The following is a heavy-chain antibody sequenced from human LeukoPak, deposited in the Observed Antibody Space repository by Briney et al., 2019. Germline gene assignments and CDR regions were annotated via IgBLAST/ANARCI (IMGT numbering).Heavy chain of an antibody. CDR1: DYSISSGYH. Sequence: SETLSLTCAVSDYSISSGYHWAWIRPSPGKGLEWIGSMSHSGSTYYNPSLKSRVTISVDTSKNQFSVKLSSVSAADTAVYYCARPLSEGSSWYMGISDAFDIWGQGTMVTVSS. CDR2: MSHSGST. J-gene: IGHJ3*02. V-gene: IGHV4-38-2*01. D-gene: IGHD6-13*01. CDR3: ARPLSEGSSWYMGISDAFDI.